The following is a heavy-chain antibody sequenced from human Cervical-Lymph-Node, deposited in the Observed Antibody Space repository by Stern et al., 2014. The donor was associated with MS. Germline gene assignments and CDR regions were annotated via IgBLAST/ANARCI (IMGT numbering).Heavy chain of an antibody. J-gene: IGHJ1*01. CDR2: IYPGDSDT. Sequence: EVQLVESGAEVKKPGESLKISCKGSGYSFTSYWIGWVRQMPGKGLEWMGIIYPGDSDTRYSPSFQGQVTISADKSISTAYLQWSSLKASDTAMYYCAILLGYCSGGSCYGYFQHWGQGTLVTVSS. CDR1: GYSFTSYW. CDR3: AILLGYCSGGSCYGYFQH. V-gene: IGHV5-51*01. D-gene: IGHD2-15*01.